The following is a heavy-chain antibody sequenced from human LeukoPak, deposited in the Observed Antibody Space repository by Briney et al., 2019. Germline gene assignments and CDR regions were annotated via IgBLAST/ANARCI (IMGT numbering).Heavy chain of an antibody. Sequence: AAVKVSCKASGYTFTNYGINWVRQAPGQGLKWMGWINTNTGNPTYAQGFTGRFVFSLDTSVNTAYLQINSLKAEDTAVYYCARSGARAYYGSGNYYADAFDICGQGTMVTVSS. J-gene: IGHJ3*02. CDR3: ARSGARAYYGSGNYYADAFDI. D-gene: IGHD3-10*01. V-gene: IGHV7-4-1*02. CDR2: INTNTGNP. CDR1: GYTFTNYG.